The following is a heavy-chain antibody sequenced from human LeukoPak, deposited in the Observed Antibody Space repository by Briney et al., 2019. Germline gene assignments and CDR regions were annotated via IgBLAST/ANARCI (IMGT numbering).Heavy chain of an antibody. Sequence: SETLSLTCTVSGGSISSSSYYWGWIRQPPGKGLEWIVSIYYSGSTYYNPSLKSRVTISVDTSKNQFSLKLSSVTAADTAVYYCAGRKETSYGSGSPSGYWGQGTLVTVSS. CDR1: GGSISSSSYY. J-gene: IGHJ4*02. D-gene: IGHD3-10*01. CDR3: AGRKETSYGSGSPSGY. V-gene: IGHV4-39*07. CDR2: IYYSGST.